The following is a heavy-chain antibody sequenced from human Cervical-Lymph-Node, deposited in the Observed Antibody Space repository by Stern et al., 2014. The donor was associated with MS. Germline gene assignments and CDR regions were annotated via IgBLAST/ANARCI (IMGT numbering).Heavy chain of an antibody. Sequence: EVQLVESGGGLVQPGGSLRLSCAAYGFTFSSYWMHWVRQAPGKGLVWVSRINSDGSSTSYADSVKGRFTISRDNAKNTLYLQMNSLRAEYTAVYYCARDPSYCGGDCYANWFDPWGQGTLVTVSS. J-gene: IGHJ5*02. CDR1: GFTFSSYW. CDR2: INSDGSST. CDR3: ARDPSYCGGDCYANWFDP. V-gene: IGHV3-74*01. D-gene: IGHD2-21*02.